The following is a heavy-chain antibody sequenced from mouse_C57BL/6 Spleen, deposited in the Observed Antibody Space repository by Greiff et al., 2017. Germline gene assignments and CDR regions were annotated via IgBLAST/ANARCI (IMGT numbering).Heavy chain of an antibody. CDR3: TRRGYGSSYWYFDV. V-gene: IGHV5-9-1*02. J-gene: IGHJ1*03. Sequence: EVHLVESGEGLVKPGGSLKLSCAASGFTFSSYAMSWVRQTPEKRLEWVAYISSGGDYIYYADTVKGRVTISRDNARNTLYLQMSSLKSEDTAMYYCTRRGYGSSYWYFDVWGTGTTVTVSS. CDR1: GFTFSSYA. D-gene: IGHD1-1*01. CDR2: ISSGGDYI.